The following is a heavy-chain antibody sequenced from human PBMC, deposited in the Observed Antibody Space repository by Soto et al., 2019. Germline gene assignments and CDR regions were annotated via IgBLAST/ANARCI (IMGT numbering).Heavy chain of an antibody. J-gene: IGHJ6*02. Sequence: GGSLRLSCAASGFTFSSYGMHWVRQAPGKGLEWVAVISYDGSNKYYADSVKGRFTISRDNSKNTLYLQMNSLRAEDTAVYYCAKGSRSGWYLKNYYYGMDVWGQGTTVTVSS. D-gene: IGHD6-19*01. CDR3: AKGSRSGWYLKNYYYGMDV. CDR2: ISYDGSNK. V-gene: IGHV3-30*18. CDR1: GFTFSSYG.